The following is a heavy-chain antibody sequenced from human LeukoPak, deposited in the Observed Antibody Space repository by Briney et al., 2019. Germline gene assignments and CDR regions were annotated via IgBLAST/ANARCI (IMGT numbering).Heavy chain of an antibody. D-gene: IGHD4-23*01. CDR2: ISWNSGSI. J-gene: IGHJ4*02. V-gene: IGHV3-9*01. CDR3: ARGRPHGNDY. Sequence: GGSLRLSCAASGFTFNDFAMHWVRQTPGKGLEWVSGISWNSGSIGYADSVKGRFTISRDNGKNALYLEMNSLIAEDTALYYCARGRPHGNDYWGQGTLVTVSS. CDR1: GFTFNDFA.